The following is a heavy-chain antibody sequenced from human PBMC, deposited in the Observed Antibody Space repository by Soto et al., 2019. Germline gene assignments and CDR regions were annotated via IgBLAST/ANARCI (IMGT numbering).Heavy chain of an antibody. CDR2: ISAYNGNT. V-gene: IGHV1-18*04. CDR3: ARQKYYYDTSGYFMPDY. J-gene: IGHJ4*02. D-gene: IGHD3-22*01. Sequence: ASVKVSCKASGYTFTSYGISWVRQAPEQGLEWMGWISAYNGNTNYPQKFQGRVTMTTDTSTSTAYMELRSLRSDDTAVYYCARQKYYYDTSGYFMPDYWGQGTQVTVYS. CDR1: GYTFTSYG.